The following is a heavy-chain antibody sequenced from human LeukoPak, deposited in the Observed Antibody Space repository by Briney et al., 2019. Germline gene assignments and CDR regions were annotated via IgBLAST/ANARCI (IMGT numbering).Heavy chain of an antibody. D-gene: IGHD3-10*01. CDR3: ARKELHRGNYYYYGMDV. Sequence: SETLSLTCTVSGGSISGYYWSWIRQPPGKGLEWIGEINHSGSTNYNPSLKSRVTISVDTSKNQFSLKLSSVTAADTAVYYCARKELHRGNYYYYGMDVWGQGTTVTVSS. CDR1: GGSISGYY. V-gene: IGHV4-34*01. J-gene: IGHJ6*02. CDR2: INHSGST.